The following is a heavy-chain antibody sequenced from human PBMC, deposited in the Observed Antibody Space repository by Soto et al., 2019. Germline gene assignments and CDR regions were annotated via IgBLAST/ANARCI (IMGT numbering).Heavy chain of an antibody. CDR1: GFTFSSYA. V-gene: IGHV3-23*01. J-gene: IGHJ4*02. Sequence: EVQLLESGGGLVQPGGSLRLSCAASGFTFSSYAMSWVRQAPGKGLEWVSVISGSDGSTHYADSVKGRFTISRDNTKNTLYLQMNSLRVVYTAAYYCAKEWYSSSWGNYLDYWGQGTLVTVSS. CDR2: ISGSDGST. CDR3: AKEWYSSSWGNYLDY. D-gene: IGHD6-13*01.